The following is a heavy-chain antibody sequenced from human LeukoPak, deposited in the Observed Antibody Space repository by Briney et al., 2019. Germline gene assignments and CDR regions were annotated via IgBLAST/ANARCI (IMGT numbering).Heavy chain of an antibody. J-gene: IGHJ4*02. CDR3: VRAYCGGDCPFDY. D-gene: IGHD2-21*02. CDR1: GYTFTGYY. V-gene: IGHV1-2*02. CDR2: INPNSGGT. Sequence: ASVKVSCRASGYTFTGYYMHWVRQAPGQGLEWMGWINPNSGGTNYAQKFQGRVTMTRDTSISTAYMELSRLRSDDTAVYYCVRAYCGGDCPFDYWGQGTLVTVSS.